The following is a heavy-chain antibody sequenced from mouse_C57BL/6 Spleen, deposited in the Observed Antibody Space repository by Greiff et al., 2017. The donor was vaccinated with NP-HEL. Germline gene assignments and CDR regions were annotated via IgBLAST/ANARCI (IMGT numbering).Heavy chain of an antibody. Sequence: QVQLQQSGAELVKPGASVKMSCKASGYTFTSYWITWVKQRPGQGLEWIGDIYPGSGSTNYNEKFKSKATLTVDTSSSTAYMQLSSLTSEDSAVYYCAMIYDGYYVIAYWGQGTLVTVSA. CDR1: GYTFTSYW. D-gene: IGHD2-3*01. V-gene: IGHV1-55*01. CDR3: AMIYDGYYVIAY. J-gene: IGHJ3*01. CDR2: IYPGSGST.